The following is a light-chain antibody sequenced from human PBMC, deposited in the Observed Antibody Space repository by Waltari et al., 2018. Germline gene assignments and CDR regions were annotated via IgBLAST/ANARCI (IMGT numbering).Light chain of an antibody. CDR2: GAS. V-gene: IGKV1-16*01. Sequence: DIQMTQSPSSLSAFVGDRVTISCRASQGIRNSVDWFQQKPGKAPKALMYGASTLHSGVPSRFSGSGFGTDFTLTISGLQPEDLATYYCLQYDSYPRMFGQGTKVEIK. J-gene: IGKJ1*01. CDR3: LQYDSYPRM. CDR1: QGIRNS.